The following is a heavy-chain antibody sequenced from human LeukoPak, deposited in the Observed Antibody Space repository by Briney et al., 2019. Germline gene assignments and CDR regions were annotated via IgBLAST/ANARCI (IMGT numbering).Heavy chain of an antibody. J-gene: IGHJ4*02. V-gene: IGHV4-38-2*02. Sequence: PSETLSLTCTVSGYSITSGYYWGWIRQPPGMGLEWIGSIYHSGSTHYNPSLNSRVTMSVDTSKNQVSLKLSSVTAADTAVYYCARLNLHSSGWSFDYWGQGTLVTVSS. CDR2: IYHSGST. CDR3: ARLNLHSSGWSFDY. D-gene: IGHD6-19*01. CDR1: GYSITSGYY.